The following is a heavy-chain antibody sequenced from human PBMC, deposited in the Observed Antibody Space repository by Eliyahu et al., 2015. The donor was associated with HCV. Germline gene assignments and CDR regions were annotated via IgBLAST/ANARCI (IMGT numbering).Heavy chain of an antibody. D-gene: IGHD3-10*01. V-gene: IGHV4-39*01. CDR3: ARPRGFGESNWFDP. Sequence: QLQLQESGPGLVKPSETLSLTCTVSGGSISSSSYYWGWIRQPPGKGLEWIGGILYRGGTHHNPSLKSRVTISVDTSKNQFSLKLSSVTAADTAVYYCARPRGFGESNWFDPWGQGTLVTVSS. CDR1: GGSISSSSYY. J-gene: IGHJ5*02. CDR2: ILYRGGT.